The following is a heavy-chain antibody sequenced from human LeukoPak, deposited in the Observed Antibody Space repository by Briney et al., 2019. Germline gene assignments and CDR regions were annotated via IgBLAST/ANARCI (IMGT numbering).Heavy chain of an antibody. J-gene: IGHJ4*02. CDR2: ISSSGSTI. V-gene: IGHV3-48*03. Sequence: GGSLRLSCAASEFTFSSYEMNWVRQAPGKGLEWVSYISSSGSTIYYADSVKGRFTISRDNAKNSLYLQMNSLRAEDTAVYYCARVRVGATTDFDYWGQGTLVTVSS. D-gene: IGHD1-26*01. CDR3: ARVRVGATTDFDY. CDR1: EFTFSSYE.